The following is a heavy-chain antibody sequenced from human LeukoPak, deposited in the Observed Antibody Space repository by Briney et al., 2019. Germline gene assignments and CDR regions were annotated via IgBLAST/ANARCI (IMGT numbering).Heavy chain of an antibody. D-gene: IGHD6-13*01. CDR1: GGSLSSPNYY. Sequence: SETLSLTCTVSGGSLSSPNYYWAWIRQPPGKGLEWIGNIYYSGSTYYNPSLKSRVTISVDTSKNQFSLKLSSVSAADTAVYYCARVPAYSSSWTDYWGQGTLVTVSS. CDR3: ARVPAYSSSWTDY. V-gene: IGHV4-39*01. CDR2: IYYSGST. J-gene: IGHJ4*02.